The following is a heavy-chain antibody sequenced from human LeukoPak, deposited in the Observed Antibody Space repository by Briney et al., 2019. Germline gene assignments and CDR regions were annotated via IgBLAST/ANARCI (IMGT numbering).Heavy chain of an antibody. J-gene: IGHJ4*02. CDR3: AKSLYCSTTTCYRYYFEN. CDR2: IQTDGNTK. CDR1: GFSFNNYW. Sequence: GGSLRLSCAASGFSFNNYWMHWVRQAPGKGLEWVTFIQTDGNTKPYTASVEGRFTISRENSKNTLYLQMNSLRPEDTAVYYCAKSLYCSTTTCYRYYFENWGQGTLVTVSS. V-gene: IGHV3-30*02. D-gene: IGHD2-2*01.